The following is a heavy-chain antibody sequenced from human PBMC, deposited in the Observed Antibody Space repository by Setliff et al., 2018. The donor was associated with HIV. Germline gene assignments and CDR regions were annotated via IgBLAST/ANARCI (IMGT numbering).Heavy chain of an antibody. CDR1: GYSISSGYY. V-gene: IGHV4-38-2*01. J-gene: IGHJ6*02. CDR2: IYYSGST. Sequence: SETLSLTCAVSGYSISSGYYWGWIRQPPEKGLEWIGSIYYSGSTYYNPSLKSRVTISVDTSKNQFSLNLTSVTAADTAVYYCAQLTPRTHYFYGMDVWGQGTTVTVSS. CDR3: AQLTPRTHYFYGMDV.